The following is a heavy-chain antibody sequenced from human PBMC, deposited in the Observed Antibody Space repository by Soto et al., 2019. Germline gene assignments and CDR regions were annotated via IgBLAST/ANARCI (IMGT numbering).Heavy chain of an antibody. CDR1: GGSFSGYY. Sequence: SETLSLTCAVYGGSFSGYYWSWIRQPPGKGLEWIGEINHSGSTNYNPSLKSRVTISVDTSKNQFSLKLSSVTAADTAVYYCARDRHILTGYYTLRLEYNWFDPWGQGTLVTVS. CDR2: INHSGST. J-gene: IGHJ5*02. CDR3: ARDRHILTGYYTLRLEYNWFDP. V-gene: IGHV4-34*01. D-gene: IGHD3-9*01.